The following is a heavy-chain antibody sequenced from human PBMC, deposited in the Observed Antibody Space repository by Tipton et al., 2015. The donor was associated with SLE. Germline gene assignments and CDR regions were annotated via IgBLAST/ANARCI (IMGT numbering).Heavy chain of an antibody. CDR3: PIYYHDSTGLHWFDP. D-gene: IGHD3-22*01. Sequence: TLSLTCNVLGGSISSGGYYWSWIRQHPGKGLEWIGYTYYSGSPYYNPSLKSRVTISLDMSKNQFSLRLSSVTAADTAVYYCPIYYHDSTGLHWFDPWGQGTLVTVSS. CDR1: GGSISSGGYY. V-gene: IGHV4-31*03. CDR2: TYYSGSP. J-gene: IGHJ5*02.